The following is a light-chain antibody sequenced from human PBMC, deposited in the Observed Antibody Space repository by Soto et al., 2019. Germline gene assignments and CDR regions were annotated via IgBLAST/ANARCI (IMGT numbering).Light chain of an antibody. J-gene: IGKJ1*01. V-gene: IGKV3-20*01. Sequence: VWIMTKGNLSLSSGERATLSCRASQSLSNNYLAWYEQKPGQAPRLLIYGASNRATGIPDRFSGSGSGTDFTLTISRLEAEDIGVYYWLQDVIPGTFGQGTKVDI. CDR2: GAS. CDR1: QSLSNNY. CDR3: LQDVIPGT.